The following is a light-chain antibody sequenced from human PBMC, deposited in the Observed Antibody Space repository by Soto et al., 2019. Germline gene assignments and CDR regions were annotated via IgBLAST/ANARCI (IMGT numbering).Light chain of an antibody. V-gene: IGKV2-28*01. CDR3: MPGLQTPPD. Sequence: DIVMTQSPLSLPVTPGEPASISCRSSQSLLHSNGYNYLDWYLQKPGQSPQLLIYLGSNRASGVPDRFSGSGSGTDFTLKISRVEAEDVGVYYCMPGLQTPPDFGGGTKVEIK. J-gene: IGKJ4*01. CDR2: LGS. CDR1: QSLLHSNGYNY.